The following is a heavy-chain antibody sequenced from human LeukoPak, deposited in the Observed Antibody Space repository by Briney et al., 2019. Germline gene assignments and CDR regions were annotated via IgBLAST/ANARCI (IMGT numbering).Heavy chain of an antibody. Sequence: PGGSLRLSCSASGFTFCDYAMSWFRQAPGKGLEWVGFIRSKAFSGTTEYAASVKGRFTISRDDSKSIAYLQMNSLKTEDTAVYYCTREGTQLWELLDYWGQGTLVTVSS. D-gene: IGHD1-26*01. CDR2: IRSKAFSGTT. V-gene: IGHV3-49*03. CDR3: TREGTQLWELLDY. CDR1: GFTFCDYA. J-gene: IGHJ4*02.